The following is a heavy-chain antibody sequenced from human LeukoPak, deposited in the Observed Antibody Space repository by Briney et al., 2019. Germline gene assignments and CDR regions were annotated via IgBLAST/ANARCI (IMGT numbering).Heavy chain of an antibody. CDR1: GFTFSSYG. J-gene: IGHJ4*02. CDR2: ISYDGSNK. CDR3: AKSGSSGYPYYFDY. Sequence: GGSLRLSCAASGFTFSSYGMHWVRQAPGKGLEWVAVISYDGSNKYYADSVKGRFTISRDNSKNTLYLQMNSLRAEDTAVYYCAKSGSSGYPYYFDYWGQGTLVTVSS. V-gene: IGHV3-30*18. D-gene: IGHD3-22*01.